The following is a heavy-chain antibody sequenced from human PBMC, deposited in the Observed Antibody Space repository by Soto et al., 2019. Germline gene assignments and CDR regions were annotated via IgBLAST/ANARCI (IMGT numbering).Heavy chain of an antibody. Sequence: QLQLQASGPGLVKPSETLSLTCTVSGGSISSSSYYWGWIRQPPGKGLEWIGSIYYSGSTYYNPSIKSRVTISGNTSKNSFSLKLSTVTAADTAVYYGERLPLLRLRDYRGQGTLVTVSS. V-gene: IGHV4-39*01. CDR3: ERLPLLRLRDY. CDR1: GGSISSSSYY. J-gene: IGHJ4*02. D-gene: IGHD5-12*01. CDR2: IYYSGST.